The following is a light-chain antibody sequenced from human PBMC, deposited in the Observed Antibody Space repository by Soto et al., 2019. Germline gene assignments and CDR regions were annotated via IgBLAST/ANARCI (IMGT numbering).Light chain of an antibody. J-gene: IGKJ1*01. CDR2: ATS. Sequence: DIQMTQSPSSLSASVGDRVAITCRASQSISNNVNWYQQTAGKAPKRLIYATSTLQSGVPSRFNGSGSGTDFTLTISSLHPEDFATYYCQQSYNTPWTFGQGTTVEFK. CDR3: QQSYNTPWT. V-gene: IGKV1-39*01. CDR1: QSISNN.